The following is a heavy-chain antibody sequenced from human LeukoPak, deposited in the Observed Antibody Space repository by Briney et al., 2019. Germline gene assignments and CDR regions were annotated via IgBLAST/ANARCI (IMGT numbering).Heavy chain of an antibody. CDR3: ARDSQYGYGGNSLLFDY. V-gene: IGHV1-69*13. D-gene: IGHD4-23*01. J-gene: IGHJ4*02. CDR1: GGTFSSYA. CDR2: IIPIFGTA. Sequence: ASVKVSCKASGGTFSSYAISWVRQAPGQGLEWMGGIIPIFGTANYAQKFQGRVTITADESTSTAYMELSSLRSEDTAVYYCARDSQYGYGGNSLLFDYWGQGTLVTVSS.